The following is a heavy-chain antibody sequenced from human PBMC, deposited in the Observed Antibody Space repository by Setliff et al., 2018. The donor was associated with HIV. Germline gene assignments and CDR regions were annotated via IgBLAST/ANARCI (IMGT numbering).Heavy chain of an antibody. CDR2: IYTSGST. D-gene: IGHD6-6*01. CDR3: AREHGTSSLKD. CDR1: GGSISSGSYY. Sequence: PSETLSLTCTVSGGSISSGSYYWSWIRQPAGKELEWIGRIYTSGSTNYNPSLKSRVTISVDTSKNQFSLKLSSVTAADTAVYYCAREHGTSSLKDWGQGTLVTVSS. V-gene: IGHV4-61*02. J-gene: IGHJ4*02.